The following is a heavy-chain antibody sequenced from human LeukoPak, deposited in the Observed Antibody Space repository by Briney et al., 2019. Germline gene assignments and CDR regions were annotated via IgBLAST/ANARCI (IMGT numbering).Heavy chain of an antibody. V-gene: IGHV3-23*01. D-gene: IGHD3-3*01. CDR3: AKEGDYAFWSGYLYYYYYMDV. CDR2: ISGSGGST. J-gene: IGHJ6*03. Sequence: GGSLRLSCAASGFTFSSYAMSWVRQAPGKGLEWVSAISGSGGSTYYADSVKGRFTISRDNSKNTLYLQMNSLRAEDTAVYYCAKEGDYAFWSGYLYYYYYMDVWGKGTTVTVSS. CDR1: GFTFSSYA.